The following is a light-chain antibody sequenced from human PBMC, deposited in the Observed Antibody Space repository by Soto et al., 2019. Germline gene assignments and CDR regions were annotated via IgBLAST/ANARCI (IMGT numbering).Light chain of an antibody. CDR2: GNS. CDR3: QCYDRGLSGWV. J-gene: IGLJ3*02. V-gene: IGLV1-40*01. CDR1: SCNIGAGYD. Sequence: QSVLTQPPSASGSPGQWVTISCTGSSCNIGAGYDVHWYQQLPGTAPKLLIYGNSNRPSGVPDRFSGSKSGTSASLAITGLQAEDEDDDYYQCYDRGLSGWVFGGGTKLTVL.